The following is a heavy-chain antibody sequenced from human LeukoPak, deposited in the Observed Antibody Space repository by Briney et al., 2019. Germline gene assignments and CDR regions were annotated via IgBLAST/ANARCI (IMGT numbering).Heavy chain of an antibody. CDR1: GGTFSSYT. CDR2: IIPILGIA. J-gene: IGHJ6*03. CDR3: ASERLGYYYMDI. V-gene: IGHV1-69*02. D-gene: IGHD1-1*01. Sequence: SVKVSCKASGGTFSSYTISWVRQAPGQGLEWMGRIIPILGIANYAQKFQGRVTITADKSTSTAYMELSSLRSEDTAVYYCASERLGYYYMDIWGKGTTVTVSS.